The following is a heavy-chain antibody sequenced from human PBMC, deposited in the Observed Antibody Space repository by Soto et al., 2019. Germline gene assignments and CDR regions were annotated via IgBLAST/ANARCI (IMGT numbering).Heavy chain of an antibody. J-gene: IGHJ6*02. CDR1: GGSISSGDYY. V-gene: IGHV4-30-4*01. Sequence: KPSETLSLTCTVSGGSISSGDYYWSWIRQPPGKGLEWIGYIYYSGSTYYNPSLKSRVTISVGTSKNQFSLKLSSVTAADTAVYYCARVVGGMDYYYGMDVWGQGTTVTVSS. D-gene: IGHD3-10*01. CDR3: ARVVGGMDYYYGMDV. CDR2: IYYSGST.